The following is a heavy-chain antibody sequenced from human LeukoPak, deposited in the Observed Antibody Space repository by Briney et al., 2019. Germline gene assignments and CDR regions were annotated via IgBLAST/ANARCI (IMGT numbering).Heavy chain of an antibody. J-gene: IGHJ6*02. V-gene: IGHV1-69*13. CDR1: GGTFSSYA. D-gene: IGHD3-22*01. Sequence: SVKVSCKASGGTFSSYAISWVRQAPGQGLEWMGGIIPIFRTANYAQKFQGRVTITADESTSTAYMELSSLRSEDTAVYYCARGQTPSYYYDSSGYYQYHYYYGMDVWGQGTTVTVSS. CDR3: ARGQTPSYYYDSSGYYQYHYYYGMDV. CDR2: IIPIFRTA.